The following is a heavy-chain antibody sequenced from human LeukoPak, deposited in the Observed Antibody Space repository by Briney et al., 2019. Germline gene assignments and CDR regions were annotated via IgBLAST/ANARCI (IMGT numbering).Heavy chain of an antibody. Sequence: GESLKISCKGSGYSFAIYWIGWVRQMPAKGLEWMGIIYPGDSDTRYSPSFQGQVTISADKSIGIAYLQWSSLKASDTAMYYCARREMATQTPFEYWGQGTLVTVSS. J-gene: IGHJ4*02. CDR3: ARREMATQTPFEY. CDR2: IYPGDSDT. V-gene: IGHV5-51*01. CDR1: GYSFAIYW. D-gene: IGHD5-24*01.